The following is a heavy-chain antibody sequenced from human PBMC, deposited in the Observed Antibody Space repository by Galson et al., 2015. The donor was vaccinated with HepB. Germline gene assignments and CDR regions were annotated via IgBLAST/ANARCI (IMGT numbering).Heavy chain of an antibody. V-gene: IGHV3-21*01. D-gene: IGHD2-21*01. CDR1: GFTFSSYS. J-gene: IGHJ4*02. CDR3: ARTYCGGDCYFPLSDY. CDR2: ISSSSSYI. Sequence: SLRLSCAASGFTFSSYSMNWVRQAPGKGLEWVSSISSSSSYIYYADSVKGRFTISRDNAKNSLYLQMNSLRAEDTAVYYCARTYCGGDCYFPLSDYWGQGTLVTVSS.